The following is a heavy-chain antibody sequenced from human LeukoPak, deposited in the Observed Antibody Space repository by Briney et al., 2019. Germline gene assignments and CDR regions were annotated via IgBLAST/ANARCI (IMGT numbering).Heavy chain of an antibody. Sequence: GTLRLSCAASGFTFSSYGMSWVRQAPGKGLEWIGSMNYGGASHYNPSLKSRGTISVDTSKKHFSLKLSSVTAADTAVYYCTRYDSDTAMLDYWGQGTLVTVSS. V-gene: IGHV4-39*01. CDR2: MNYGGAS. CDR1: GFTFSSYG. J-gene: IGHJ4*02. D-gene: IGHD3-22*01. CDR3: TRYDSDTAMLDY.